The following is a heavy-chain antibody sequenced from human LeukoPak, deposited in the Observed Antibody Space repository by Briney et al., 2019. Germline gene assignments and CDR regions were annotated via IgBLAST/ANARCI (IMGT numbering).Heavy chain of an antibody. J-gene: IGHJ4*02. CDR2: IIPILGIA. Sequence: ASVKVSCKASGGTFSSYAISWVRQAPGQGLEWMGRIIPILGIANYAQKFQGRVTITADKSTSTAYMELRSLRSEDTAVYYCATPGGYSYGHGYFDYWGQGTLVTVSS. V-gene: IGHV1-69*04. CDR3: ATPGGYSYGHGYFDY. CDR1: GGTFSSYA. D-gene: IGHD5-18*01.